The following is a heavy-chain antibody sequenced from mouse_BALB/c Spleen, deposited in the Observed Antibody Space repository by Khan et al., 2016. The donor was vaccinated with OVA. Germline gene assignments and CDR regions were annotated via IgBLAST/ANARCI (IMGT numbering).Heavy chain of an antibody. CDR3: SRSGYGSLCY. Sequence: QIQLVQSGPVLVKPGASVKMSCKASGYTFTDYIINWVRQRTGQGLEWIGQIYPGSGSTYYNEKFKGKATLTADKSSNTAYMPPRSLTSEDSAVFFCSRSGYGSLCYWGQGTTLTVSS. J-gene: IGHJ2*01. CDR1: GYTFTDYI. D-gene: IGHD1-1*01. CDR2: IYPGSGST. V-gene: IGHV1-77*01.